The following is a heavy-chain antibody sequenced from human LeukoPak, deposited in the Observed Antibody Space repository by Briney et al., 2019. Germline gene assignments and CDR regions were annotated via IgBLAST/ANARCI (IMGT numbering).Heavy chain of an antibody. D-gene: IGHD3-16*01. CDR3: AKLMRHMMEDVLDL. J-gene: IGHJ3*01. CDR1: GLIFSSYS. V-gene: IGHV3-48*01. CDR2: IGSRSSPI. Sequence: GGSLRLSCAASGLIFSSYSMNWVRQAPGKGLEWVSYIGSRSSPIYYADSVKGRFTISRDNAKNSLYLQMNSLRAADTAVYYCAKLMRHMMEDVLDLWGQGTVVTVSS.